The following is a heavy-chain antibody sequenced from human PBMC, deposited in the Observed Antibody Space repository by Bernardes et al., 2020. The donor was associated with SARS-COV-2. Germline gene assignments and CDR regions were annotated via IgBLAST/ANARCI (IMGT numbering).Heavy chain of an antibody. CDR3: VWGGTFFDD. D-gene: IGHD1-26*01. CDR1: GLTGNRNY. CDR2: IYGGDTT. V-gene: IGHV3-53*01. Sequence: GGSLRLSCAASGLTGNRNYMSWVRQAPGKGLEWLSIIYGGDTTYYADSVKGRFTISRDNSWKTLFLQMNNLRAEDTALYFCVWGGTFFDDWGQGILVTVSS. J-gene: IGHJ4*02.